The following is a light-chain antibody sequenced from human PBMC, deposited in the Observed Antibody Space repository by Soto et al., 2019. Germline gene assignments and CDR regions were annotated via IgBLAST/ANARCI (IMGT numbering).Light chain of an antibody. CDR1: QSISSY. CDR2: AAS. CDR3: QQSYSTLYT. J-gene: IGKJ2*01. V-gene: IGKV1-39*01. Sequence: DIQMTQSPSSLSASVGDRVTITCRASQSISSYLNWYQQKPGKAPKLLIYAASSLQSGVPSRFSGSGSGTDFTLTIISLQPEDFATYYCQQSYSTLYTFGQGTKREIK.